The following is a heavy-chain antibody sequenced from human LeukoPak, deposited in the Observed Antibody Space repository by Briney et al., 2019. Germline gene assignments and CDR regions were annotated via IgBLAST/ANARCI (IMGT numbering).Heavy chain of an antibody. CDR1: GGTFSSYA. CDR3: VMYYYGSGPAGGFDY. CDR2: IIPIFGTA. V-gene: IGHV1-69*05. Sequence: SVKVSCRASGGTFSSYAISWVRQAPGQGLEWMGRIIPIFGTANYAQKFQGRVTITTDESTSTAYMELSSLRSEDTAVYYCVMYYYGSGPAGGFDYWGQGTLVTVSS. J-gene: IGHJ4*02. D-gene: IGHD3-10*01.